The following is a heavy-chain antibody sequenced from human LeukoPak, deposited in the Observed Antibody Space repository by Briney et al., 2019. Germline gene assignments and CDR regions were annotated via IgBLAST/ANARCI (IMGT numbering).Heavy chain of an antibody. CDR2: INPSGGST. CDR3: ARGVSLGRYFDY. D-gene: IGHD6-13*01. CDR1: GYTFTSYY. Sequence: GASVKVSCKASGYTFTSYYMHWVRQAPGQGLEWMGIINPSGGSTSYAQKFQGRVTMTRDMSTSTAYMELSRLRSDDTAVYYCARGVSLGRYFDYWGQGTLVTVSS. V-gene: IGHV1-46*01. J-gene: IGHJ4*02.